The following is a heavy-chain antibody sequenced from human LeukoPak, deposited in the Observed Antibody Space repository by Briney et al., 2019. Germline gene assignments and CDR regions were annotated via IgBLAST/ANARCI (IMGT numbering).Heavy chain of an antibody. Sequence: SETLSLTCTVSGGSINNYFWSWIRQPPGKGLECIAYIYYSDSTNYKPSLKSRVTVSVDTSKSQFSLKLSSVTAADTAVYYCARFPGGAEYRHYYCMDVWGTGTTVTVSS. CDR3: ARFPGGAEYRHYYCMDV. D-gene: IGHD1-14*01. CDR1: GGSINNYF. CDR2: IYYSDST. V-gene: IGHV4-59*01. J-gene: IGHJ6*03.